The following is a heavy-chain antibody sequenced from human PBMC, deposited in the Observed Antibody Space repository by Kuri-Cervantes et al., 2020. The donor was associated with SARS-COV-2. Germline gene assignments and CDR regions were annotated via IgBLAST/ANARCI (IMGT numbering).Heavy chain of an antibody. Sequence: ESLKISCTVSGGSISRHYWSWLRQPPGKGLEWIGDIYYSGSTNYNPSLKSRVTISLDTSKNHVSLRLTSATAADTAVYYCGRVSWLPLWRRYSDSWGQGTLVTVSS. CDR3: GRVSWLPLWRRYSDS. D-gene: IGHD5-24*01. V-gene: IGHV4-59*08. J-gene: IGHJ4*02. CDR2: IYYSGST. CDR1: GGSISRHY.